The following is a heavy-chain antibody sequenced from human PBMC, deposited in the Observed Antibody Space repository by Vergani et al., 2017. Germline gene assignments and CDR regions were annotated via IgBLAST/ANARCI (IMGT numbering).Heavy chain of an antibody. CDR2: ISMSSSTI. CDR1: GFTFSSYS. CDR3: AKEGGGYCSGGTCYPEY. D-gene: IGHD2-15*01. V-gene: IGHV3-48*01. J-gene: IGHJ4*02. Sequence: EVQLVESGGGLVKPGGSLRLSCAASGFTFSSYSMNWVRQAPGKGLEWISYISMSSSTIHYADSVRGRFTISRDNAKNSLYLQMTSLRAEDTAVYYCAKEGGGYCSGGTCYPEYWGQGTLVIVSS.